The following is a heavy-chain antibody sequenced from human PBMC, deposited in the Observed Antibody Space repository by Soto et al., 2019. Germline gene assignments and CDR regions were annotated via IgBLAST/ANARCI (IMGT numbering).Heavy chain of an antibody. CDR3: ASDRKATVVTPDHFDY. D-gene: IGHD4-17*01. J-gene: IGHJ4*02. CDR2: INPSGGST. V-gene: IGHV1-46*01. CDR1: GYTFTSYY. Sequence: QVQLVQSGAEVKKPGASVKVSCKASGYTFTSYYMHWVRQAPGQGLEWMGIINPSGGSTSYAQKFQGRVTMTRDTSTSTVYMELSSLRSEDTAVYYCASDRKATVVTPDHFDYWGQGTLVTVSS.